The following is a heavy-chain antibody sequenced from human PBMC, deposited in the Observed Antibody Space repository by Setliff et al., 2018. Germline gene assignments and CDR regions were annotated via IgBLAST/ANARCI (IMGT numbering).Heavy chain of an antibody. CDR2: IFYSGST. V-gene: IGHV4-38-2*01. D-gene: IGHD3-9*01. J-gene: IGHJ5*02. CDR1: DFSINSGYY. CDR3: ARPSKYYDILTGYYHNWFDP. Sequence: SETLSLTCSVSDFSINSGYYWGWIRQSPGEGLEWIGSIFYSGSTYYNPSLKSRVTISVDTSKNRFSLKLSSVTAADTAVYYCARPSKYYDILTGYYHNWFDPWGQGTLVTVSS.